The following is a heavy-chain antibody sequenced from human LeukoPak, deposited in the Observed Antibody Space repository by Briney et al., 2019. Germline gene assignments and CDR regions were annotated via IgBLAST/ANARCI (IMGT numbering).Heavy chain of an antibody. D-gene: IGHD6-19*01. V-gene: IGHV3-30*03. J-gene: IGHJ4*02. CDR1: GFTFSSYG. Sequence: GGSLRLSCAASGFTFSSYGMHWVRQAPGKGLEWVAVISYDGSNKYYADSVKGRFTNSRDNSKHTLYLQMNSLKAEDTAVYYCARDLFRYSSGWSSFDYWGQGTLVTVPS. CDR2: ISYDGSNK. CDR3: ARDLFRYSSGWSSFDY.